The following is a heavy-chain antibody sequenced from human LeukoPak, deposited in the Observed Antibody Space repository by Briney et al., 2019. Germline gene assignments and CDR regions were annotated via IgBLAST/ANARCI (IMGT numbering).Heavy chain of an antibody. V-gene: IGHV3-33*06. CDR3: AKDDSSGYYYFDY. Sequence: GGSLRLSCAASGFTFSSYGMHWVRQAPGKGLEWVAVIWYDGSNKYYADSVKGRFTISRDNSKNTLYLQMNSLRAENTAVYYCAKDDSSGYYYFDYWGQGTLVTVSS. CDR1: GFTFSSYG. CDR2: IWYDGSNK. J-gene: IGHJ4*02. D-gene: IGHD3-22*01.